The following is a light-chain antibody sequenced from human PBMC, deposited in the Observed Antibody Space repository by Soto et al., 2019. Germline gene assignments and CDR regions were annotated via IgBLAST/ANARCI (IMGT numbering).Light chain of an antibody. CDR2: TAS. CDR3: QQAYSFPIT. J-gene: IGKJ5*01. CDR1: QDIAGF. V-gene: IGKV1D-12*01. Sequence: DIQVTQSTSSVSASVGDRVTITCRASQDIAGFLAWYQHKPGRAPELLIRTASSLQSGVPSRFSGSGSGTDFTLTINSLQPEDSATYYCQQAYSFPITFGQGTRLEIK.